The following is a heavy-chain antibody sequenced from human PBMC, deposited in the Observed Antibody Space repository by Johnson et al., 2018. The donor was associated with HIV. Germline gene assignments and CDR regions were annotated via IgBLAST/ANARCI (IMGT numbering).Heavy chain of an antibody. CDR1: GFTFDDYG. J-gene: IGHJ3*01. Sequence: VQLVESGGGVVRPGGSLRLSCAASGFTFDDYGVSWVRQAPGKGLEWVSAISGSGDSTYFADSVKGRFTISRDNSKNTLFLQMNSLRVEDTAIYYCAKDGGSWGQGTMVTVSS. CDR3: AKDGGS. D-gene: IGHD3-16*01. V-gene: IGHV3-23*04. CDR2: ISGSGDST.